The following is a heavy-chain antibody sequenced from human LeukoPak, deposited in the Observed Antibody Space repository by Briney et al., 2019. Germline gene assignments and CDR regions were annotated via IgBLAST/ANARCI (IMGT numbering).Heavy chain of an antibody. CDR1: GGSISSYY. V-gene: IGHV4-59*01. J-gene: IGHJ4*02. CDR2: IYYSGST. CDR3: AVGDYGGNSVDY. Sequence: PSETLSLTCTASGGSISSYYWSWIRQPPGKGLEWIGYIYYSGSTNYNPSLKSRVTISVDTSKNQFSLKLSSVTAADTAVYYCAVGDYGGNSVDYWGQGTLVTVSS. D-gene: IGHD4-23*01.